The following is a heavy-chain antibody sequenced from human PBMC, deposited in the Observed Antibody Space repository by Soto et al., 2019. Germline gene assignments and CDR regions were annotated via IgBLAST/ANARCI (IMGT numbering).Heavy chain of an antibody. V-gene: IGHV4-4*02. CDR3: ARDGRYFEGLAVGMDV. D-gene: IGHD3-9*01. Sequence: QVQLQESGPGLVKPSGTLSLTCAVSGGSISSSNWWSWVRQPPGKGLEWIGEIYHSGSTNYNPSLKSRVTISVDLSKNQFSLKLSSVTAADTAVYYCARDGRYFEGLAVGMDVWGQGTTVTVSS. CDR2: IYHSGST. CDR1: GGSISSSNW. J-gene: IGHJ6*02.